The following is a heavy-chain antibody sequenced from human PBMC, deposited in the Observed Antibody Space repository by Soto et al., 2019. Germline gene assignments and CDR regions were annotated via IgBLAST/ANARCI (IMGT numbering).Heavy chain of an antibody. CDR3: ARDFYYDSSGYIDFYFDY. J-gene: IGHJ4*02. D-gene: IGHD3-22*01. CDR1: GYTFTTYA. Sequence: ASVKVSCKASGYTFTTYAMHWVRQAPGQRLEWMGWINAGNGNTKYSQKFQGRVTITRDTSASTAYMELSSLRSEDTAVYYCARDFYYDSSGYIDFYFDYWGQGTLVTVSS. V-gene: IGHV1-3*01. CDR2: INAGNGNT.